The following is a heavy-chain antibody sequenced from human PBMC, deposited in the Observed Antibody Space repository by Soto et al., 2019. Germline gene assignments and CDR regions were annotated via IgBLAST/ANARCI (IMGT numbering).Heavy chain of an antibody. CDR2: ISYDGSNK. D-gene: IGHD6-6*01. V-gene: IGHV3-30-3*01. J-gene: IGHJ4*02. Sequence: QVQLVESGGGVVQPGRSLRLSCAASGFTFSSYAMHWVRQAPGKGLEWVAVISYDGSNKYYADSVKGRFTISRDNSKNTLYLQMNSLRAEDTAVYCCARAGSSSSRPSYFDYWGQGTLVTVSS. CDR3: ARAGSSSSRPSYFDY. CDR1: GFTFSSYA.